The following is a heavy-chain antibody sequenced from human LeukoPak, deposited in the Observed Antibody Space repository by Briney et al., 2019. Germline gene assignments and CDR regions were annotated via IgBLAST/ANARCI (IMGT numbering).Heavy chain of an antibody. CDR1: GDSLSSSSYY. CDR2: IYYSGST. Sequence: SETLSLTCTVSGDSLSSSSYYWGWIRQPPGKGVEWIGNIYYSGSTYYNPSLKSRVTISVDTSKNQFSLKLSFFYGADTSLYKCSRHQGIVAYYFDYWGQGTLVTVSS. J-gene: IGHJ4*02. V-gene: IGHV4-39*01. CDR3: SRHQGIVAYYFDY. D-gene: IGHD3-22*01.